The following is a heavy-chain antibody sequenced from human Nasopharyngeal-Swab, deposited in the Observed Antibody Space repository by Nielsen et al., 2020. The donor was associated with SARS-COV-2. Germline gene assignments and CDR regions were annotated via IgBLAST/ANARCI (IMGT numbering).Heavy chain of an antibody. CDR1: GGSISSHY. D-gene: IGHD3-9*01. CDR3: ARVLKSYDILTGYYIWWFDP. Sequence: SQTLSLTCTLSGGSISSHYWSWIRQPPGKGREWIGYIYYSGSTNYHPSLKSRVTISVDTSKNQFSLKLSSVTAADTAVYYCARVLKSYDILTGYYIWWFDPWGQGTLVTVSS. V-gene: IGHV4-59*11. CDR2: IYYSGST. J-gene: IGHJ5*02.